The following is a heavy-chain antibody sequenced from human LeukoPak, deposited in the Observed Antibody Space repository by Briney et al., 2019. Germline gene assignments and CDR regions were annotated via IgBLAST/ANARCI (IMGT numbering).Heavy chain of an antibody. D-gene: IGHD6-13*01. Sequence: GGSLRLSCAASGFTFSNYWMSWVRQAPGKGLEWVSAISGSGGSTYYADSVKGRFTISRDNSKNTLYLQMNSLRAEDTAMYYCATDPPVVAAAGTQYYFDYWGQGTLVTVSS. J-gene: IGHJ4*02. V-gene: IGHV3-23*01. CDR3: ATDPPVVAAAGTQYYFDY. CDR2: ISGSGGST. CDR1: GFTFSNYW.